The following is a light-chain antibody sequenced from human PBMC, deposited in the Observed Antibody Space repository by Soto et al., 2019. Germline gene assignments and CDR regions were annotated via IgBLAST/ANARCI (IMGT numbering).Light chain of an antibody. V-gene: IGKV1-9*01. J-gene: IGKJ4*01. Sequence: DIQLTQSPSFLSASVGDRVTITCRASQGIRSFLAWYQQKAGQAPKLLIYAASTLESGVSLRFSGSGSGTDFTLTISSLQPEDVATYYCQHLNSYPRALAFGGGTRWIS. CDR1: QGIRSF. CDR2: AAS. CDR3: QHLNSYPRALA.